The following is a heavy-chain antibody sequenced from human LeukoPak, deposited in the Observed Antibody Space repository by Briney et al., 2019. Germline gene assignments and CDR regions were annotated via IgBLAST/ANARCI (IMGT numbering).Heavy chain of an antibody. D-gene: IGHD6-13*01. Sequence: GESLKISCKGSGYSFTSYWIAWVRQMPGKGLEWMGIIYPGDSDTRYSPSFQGQVTISADKSISTAYLQWSSLKASDTAIYYCARAIAAAGHYFYYGMDVWGQGTTVTVSS. J-gene: IGHJ6*02. V-gene: IGHV5-51*01. CDR1: GYSFTSYW. CDR3: ARAIAAAGHYFYYGMDV. CDR2: IYPGDSDT.